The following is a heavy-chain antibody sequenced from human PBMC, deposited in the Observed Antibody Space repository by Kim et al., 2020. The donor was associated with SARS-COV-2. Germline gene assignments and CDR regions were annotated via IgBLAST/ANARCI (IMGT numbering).Heavy chain of an antibody. Sequence: SVKVSCKASGGTFSSYTISWVRQAPGQGLEWMGRIIPILGIANYAQKFQSRVTITADKSTSTAYMELSSLRSEDTAVYYCALIRVTISDDAFDIWGQGTMVTVSS. CDR3: ALIRVTISDDAFDI. J-gene: IGHJ3*02. D-gene: IGHD4-17*01. CDR2: IIPILGIA. V-gene: IGHV1-69*02. CDR1: GGTFSSYT.